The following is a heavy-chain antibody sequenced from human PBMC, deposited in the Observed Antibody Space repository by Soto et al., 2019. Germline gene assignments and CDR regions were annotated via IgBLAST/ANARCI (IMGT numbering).Heavy chain of an antibody. CDR3: AREGYSSSSGSRGNWFEP. J-gene: IGHJ5*02. CDR1: GYTFTSYY. CDR2: INPSGGST. V-gene: IGHV1-46*01. D-gene: IGHD6-6*01. Sequence: ASVKVSCKASGYTFTSYYMHWVRQAPGQGLEWMGIINPSGGSTSYAQKFQGRVTMTRDTSTGTAYMELSSLRSEDTAVYYCAREGYSSSSGSRGNWFEPWGQGTMVTVSS.